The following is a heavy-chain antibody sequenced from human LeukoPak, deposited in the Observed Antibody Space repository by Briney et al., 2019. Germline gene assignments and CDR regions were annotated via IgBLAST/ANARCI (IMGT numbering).Heavy chain of an antibody. D-gene: IGHD5-18*01. Sequence: PSETLSLTCAVSGDSISSDYWSWIRQPPGEGLEWIGYVYYTGSTNYNPSLKSRVSISVDTSRNQFSLKLTSVTAADTAVYYCARTTEGGYTYGYFYYYYMDVWGKGTPVTISS. CDR3: ARTTEGGYTYGYFYYYYMDV. CDR1: GDSISSDY. CDR2: VYYTGST. V-gene: IGHV4-59*01. J-gene: IGHJ6*03.